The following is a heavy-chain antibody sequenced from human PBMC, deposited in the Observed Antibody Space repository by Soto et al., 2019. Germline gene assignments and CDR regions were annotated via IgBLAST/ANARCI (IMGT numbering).Heavy chain of an antibody. CDR2: IWYDGSNK. Sequence: QVQLVESGGGVGQPGRSLRLSCAASGFTFSSYGMHWVRQAPGKGLEWVAVIWYDGSNKYYADSVKGRFTISRDNSKNTLYLQMNSLRAEDTAVYYCARDPLRWEDYYGMDVWGQGTTVTVSS. CDR3: ARDPLRWEDYYGMDV. D-gene: IGHD1-26*01. CDR1: GFTFSSYG. J-gene: IGHJ6*02. V-gene: IGHV3-33*01.